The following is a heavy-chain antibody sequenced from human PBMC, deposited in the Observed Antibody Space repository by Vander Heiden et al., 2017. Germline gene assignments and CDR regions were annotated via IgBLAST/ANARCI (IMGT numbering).Heavy chain of an antibody. CDR3: VRGRAGRAVAPFDDY. CDR1: GFTFSNSW. Sequence: EVQLVESGGGLVQPGGSLRLSCAASGFTFSNSWMHWVRQAPGKGLVWVSRIDTDGSNINYADSVKGRFTISRDNAKNTLYLQMNSLRAEDTAVYYCVRGRAGRAVAPFDDYWGQGTLVTVSS. CDR2: IDTDGSNI. J-gene: IGHJ4*02. D-gene: IGHD6-19*01. V-gene: IGHV3-74*01.